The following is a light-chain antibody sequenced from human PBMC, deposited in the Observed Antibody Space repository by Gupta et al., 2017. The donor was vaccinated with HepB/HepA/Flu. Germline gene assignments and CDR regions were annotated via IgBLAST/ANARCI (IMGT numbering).Light chain of an antibody. Sequence: QTGMTQPASVSGSPGQSITISCTGTNSDIGFYNYVSWYQQHPGKVPKLLIYDVSNRPSGVSNRFSGSKSGNTASLTISGLQAEDEAFYYCSSSSSSESPDYVFGGGTKLTV. J-gene: IGLJ2*01. CDR2: DVS. CDR3: SSSSSSESPDYV. CDR1: NSDIGFYNY. V-gene: IGLV2-14*03.